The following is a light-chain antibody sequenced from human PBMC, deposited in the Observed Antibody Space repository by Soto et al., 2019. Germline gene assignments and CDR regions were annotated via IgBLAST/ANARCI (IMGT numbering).Light chain of an antibody. J-gene: IGLJ1*01. CDR2: GDN. V-gene: IGLV1-40*01. Sequence: QSVLTQPPSVSGAPGQRVAISCTGSSSNIGAEYDVHWYQQLPGTAPKRLIYGDNNRPSGVPDRFSGSKSGTSASLAITGLQPEDEADYYCQSYDSSLRGYVFGTGTKVTVL. CDR1: SSNIGAEYD. CDR3: QSYDSSLRGYV.